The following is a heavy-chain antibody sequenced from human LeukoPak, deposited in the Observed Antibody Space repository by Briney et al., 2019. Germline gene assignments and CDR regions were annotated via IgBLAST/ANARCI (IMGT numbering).Heavy chain of an antibody. CDR1: GFTFSSYW. CDR3: ARGVWSGYYMGPHQPAGY. V-gene: IGHV3-7*04. Sequence: GGSLRLSCAASGFTFSSYWMSWVRQAPGKGLEWVANIKQDGSEKYYVDSVKGRFTISRDNAKNSLYLQMNSLRAEDTAVYYCARGVWSGYYMGPHQPAGYWGQGTLVTVSS. J-gene: IGHJ4*02. D-gene: IGHD3-3*01. CDR2: IKQDGSEK.